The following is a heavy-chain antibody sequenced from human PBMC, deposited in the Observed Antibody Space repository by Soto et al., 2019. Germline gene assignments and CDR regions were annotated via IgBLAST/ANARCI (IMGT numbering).Heavy chain of an antibody. CDR1: GYTFTGYY. D-gene: IGHD6-13*01. CDR2: INPNSGGT. V-gene: IGHV1-2*04. CDR3: ARDQLPPGYSSSWPQNRPMGGDYYYGMDV. J-gene: IGHJ6*02. Sequence: ASVKVSCKASGYTFTGYYMHWVRQAPGQGLEWMGWINPNSGGTNYAQKFQGWVTMTRDTSISTAYMELSRLRSDDTAVYYCARDQLPPGYSSSWPQNRPMGGDYYYGMDVWGQGTTVTVSS.